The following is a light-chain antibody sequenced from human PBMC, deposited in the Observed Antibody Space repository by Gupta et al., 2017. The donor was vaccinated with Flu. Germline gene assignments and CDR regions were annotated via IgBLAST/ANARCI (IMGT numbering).Light chain of an antibody. J-gene: IGKJ2*01. CDR3: QQYFSTPPYT. Sequence: DIVMTQSPDSLAVSLGERATINCKSSQTILYDSNNKTYLAWYQQKPGQPPKLLIYWASTRESGVPDRFSGGGSGTDFTLTISSLQAEDVAVYYCQQYFSTPPYTFGQGTKLEIK. CDR1: QTILYDSNNKTY. CDR2: WAS. V-gene: IGKV4-1*01.